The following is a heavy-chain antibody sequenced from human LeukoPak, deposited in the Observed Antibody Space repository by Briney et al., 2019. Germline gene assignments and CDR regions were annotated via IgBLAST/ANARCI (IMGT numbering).Heavy chain of an antibody. J-gene: IGHJ4*02. CDR3: ARGRIPIAARVLHYFGY. Sequence: SETLSLTCAVYGGSFSGYYWSWIRQPPGKGLEWIGEINHSGSTNYNPSLKSRVTISVDTSKNQFSLKLSSVTAADTAVYYCARGRIPIAARVLHYFGYWGQGTLVTVSS. CDR2: INHSGST. D-gene: IGHD6-6*01. V-gene: IGHV4-34*01. CDR1: GGSFSGYY.